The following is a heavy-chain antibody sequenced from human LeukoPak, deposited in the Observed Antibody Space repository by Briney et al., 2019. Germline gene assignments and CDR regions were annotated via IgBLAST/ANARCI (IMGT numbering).Heavy chain of an antibody. CDR3: ARGGGIYYYYYMDV. CDR1: GGSIKSYY. J-gene: IGHJ6*03. CDR2: INHSGST. V-gene: IGHV4-34*01. Sequence: SETLSLTCTVSGGSIKSYYWSWIRQPPGKGLEWIGEINHSGSTNYNPSLKSRVTISVDTSKNQFSLKLSSVTAADTAVYYCARGGGIYYYYYMDVWGKGTTVTVSS.